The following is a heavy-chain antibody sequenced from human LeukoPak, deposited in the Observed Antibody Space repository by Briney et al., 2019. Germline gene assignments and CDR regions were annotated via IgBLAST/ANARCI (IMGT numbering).Heavy chain of an antibody. CDR1: GGTFSSYA. D-gene: IGHD2/OR15-2a*01. CDR2: IIPILGIA. CDR3: ARGSDLSDDAFDI. V-gene: IGHV1-69*04. J-gene: IGHJ3*02. Sequence: ASVKVSCKASGGTFSSYAISWVRQAPGQGLEWMGRIIPILGIANYAQKFQGRVTITADKSTSTAYMELSSLRSEDTAVYYCARGSDLSDDAFDIWGQGTMVTVSS.